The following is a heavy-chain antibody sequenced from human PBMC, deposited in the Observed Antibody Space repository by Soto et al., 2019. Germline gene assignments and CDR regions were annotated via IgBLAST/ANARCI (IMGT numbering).Heavy chain of an antibody. D-gene: IGHD5-12*01. CDR2: INPSGGST. V-gene: IGHV1-46*01. Sequence: QVQLVQSGAEVKKPGASVKVSCKASGYTFTSYYMHWVRQAPGQGLEWMGIINPSGGSTSYAQKFQGRVTMTRDTSTSTVYMELSSLRSEDTAVYYCARVGELGIVATTNLYYWGQGTLVTVSS. CDR3: ARVGELGIVATTNLYY. J-gene: IGHJ4*02. CDR1: GYTFTSYY.